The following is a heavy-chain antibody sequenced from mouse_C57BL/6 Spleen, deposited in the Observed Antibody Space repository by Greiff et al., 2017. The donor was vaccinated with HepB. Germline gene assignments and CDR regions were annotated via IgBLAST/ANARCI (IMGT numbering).Heavy chain of an antibody. Sequence: QVQLQQPGAELVKPGASVKLSCTASGYTFTSYWMHWVKQRPGQGLEWIGMIHPNSGSTNYNEKFKSKATLTVDKSSSTAYMQLSSLTSEDSAVYYCARGNLDYDGFLFAYWGQGTLVTVSA. CDR2: IHPNSGST. CDR1: GYTFTSYW. CDR3: ARGNLDYDGFLFAY. V-gene: IGHV1-64*01. J-gene: IGHJ3*01. D-gene: IGHD2-4*01.